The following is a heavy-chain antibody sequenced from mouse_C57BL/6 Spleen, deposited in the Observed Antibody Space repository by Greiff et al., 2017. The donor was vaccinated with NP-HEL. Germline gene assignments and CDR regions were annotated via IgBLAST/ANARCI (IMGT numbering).Heavy chain of an antibody. V-gene: IGHV5-16*01. D-gene: IGHD1-1*01. CDR3: AREGITTVGYFDV. CDR1: GFTFSDYY. CDR2: INYDGSST. Sequence: EVKVVESEGGLVQPGSSMKLSCTASGFTFSDYYMAWVRQVPEKGLEWVANINYDGSSTYYLDSLKSRFIISRDNAKNILYLQMSSLKSEDTATYYCAREGITTVGYFDVWGTGTTVTVSS. J-gene: IGHJ1*03.